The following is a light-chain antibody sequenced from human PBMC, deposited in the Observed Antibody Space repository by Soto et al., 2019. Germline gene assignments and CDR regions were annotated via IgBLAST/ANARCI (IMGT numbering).Light chain of an antibody. CDR3: QQYGSSPLT. J-gene: IGKJ1*01. CDR1: QGVASNY. CDR2: GAS. V-gene: IGKV3-20*01. Sequence: EIVLTQSPDTLSLSPGESGTLSCRASQGVASNYIAWYQQKPGQAPRLLIYGASSRVTGIPDRFSGSGSGTDFTLSISRLEPEDFAVYYCQQYGSSPLTFGQGTKVEI.